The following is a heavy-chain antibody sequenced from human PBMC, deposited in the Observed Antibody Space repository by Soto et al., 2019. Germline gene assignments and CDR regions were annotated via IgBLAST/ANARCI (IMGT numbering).Heavy chain of an antibody. Sequence: ASVKVSCKVSGYTRTELSMHWVLQAPGKGLEWMGGFDPEDGETIYAQKFRGRVTMTEDTSTDTAYMELSSLRSEDTAVYYCATVPLYSSGWPFDYWGQGTLVTVSS. V-gene: IGHV1-24*01. CDR1: GYTRTELS. CDR2: FDPEDGET. D-gene: IGHD6-19*01. J-gene: IGHJ4*02. CDR3: ATVPLYSSGWPFDY.